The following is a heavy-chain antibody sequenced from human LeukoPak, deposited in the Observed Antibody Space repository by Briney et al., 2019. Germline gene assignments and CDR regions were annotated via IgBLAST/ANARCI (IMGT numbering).Heavy chain of an antibody. CDR1: GASIRGQY. D-gene: IGHD4-11*01. V-gene: IGHV4-59*08. CDR3: SGHQDYSGTTFYDYMDV. CDR2: IRISGTS. J-gene: IGHJ6*03. Sequence: SETLSLTCTVSGASIRGQYWSWFRQTPGQGLQWISCIRISGTSTANPSLKSRLTISGGTYKNQMSLKLPSVPATDAAVYYCSGHQDYSGTTFYDYMDVWGKGTTVTVCS.